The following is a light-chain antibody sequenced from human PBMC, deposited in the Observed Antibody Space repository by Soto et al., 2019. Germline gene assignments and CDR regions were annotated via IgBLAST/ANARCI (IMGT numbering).Light chain of an antibody. V-gene: IGKV3-11*01. CDR3: QQRST. J-gene: IGKJ4*01. Sequence: EIVLTQSPATLSLSPGERATLSCRASQSVSSYLAWYQQKPGQAPRLLIYDASNRATGIPARFSGSGSGTDFTRTISNLEPEYFAVYYCQQRSTFGGGTKVEIK. CDR1: QSVSSY. CDR2: DAS.